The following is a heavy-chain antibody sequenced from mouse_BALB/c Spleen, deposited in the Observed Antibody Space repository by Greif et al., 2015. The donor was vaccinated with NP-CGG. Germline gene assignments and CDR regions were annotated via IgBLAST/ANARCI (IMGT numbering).Heavy chain of an antibody. J-gene: IGHJ3*01. CDR3: AREREKDYYGSLFAY. CDR2: IWAGGST. V-gene: IGHV2-9*02. CDR1: GVSLTSYG. Sequence: QVQLQQSGPGLVAPSQSLSITCTVSGVSLTSYGVHWVRQPPGKGLEWLGVIWAGGSTNYNSALMSRLSISKDNSKSXVFVKMNSLQTDDTAMYYCAREREKDYYGSLFAYWGQGTLVTVSA. D-gene: IGHD1-1*01.